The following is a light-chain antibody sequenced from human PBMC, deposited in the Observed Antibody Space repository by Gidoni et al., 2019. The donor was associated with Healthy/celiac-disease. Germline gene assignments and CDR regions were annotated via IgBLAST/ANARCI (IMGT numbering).Light chain of an antibody. CDR3: SSYTSSSTLE. J-gene: IGLJ2*01. CDR2: DVS. Sequence: QSALTQPASVSGSPGQSITISCTGTSSDVGGYNYDSWYQQHPGKAPKLMIYDVSNRPSGVSNRFSGSKSGNTASLTISGLQAEDEADYYCSSYTSSSTLEFGGGTKLTVL. CDR1: SSDVGGYNY. V-gene: IGLV2-14*01.